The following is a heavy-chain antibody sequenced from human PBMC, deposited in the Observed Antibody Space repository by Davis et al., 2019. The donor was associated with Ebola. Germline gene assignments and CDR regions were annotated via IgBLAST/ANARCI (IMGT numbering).Heavy chain of an antibody. J-gene: IGHJ4*02. CDR3: ARGPTVKGFDY. D-gene: IGHD4-11*01. CDR1: GGSISSYY. V-gene: IGHV4-59*01. CDR2: IYYSGST. Sequence: PSETLSLTCTVSGGSISSYYWSWIRQPPEKGLEWIGYIYYSGSTNYNPSLKSRVTISVDTSKNQFSLKLSSVTAADTAVYYCARGPTVKGFDYWGQGTLVTVSS.